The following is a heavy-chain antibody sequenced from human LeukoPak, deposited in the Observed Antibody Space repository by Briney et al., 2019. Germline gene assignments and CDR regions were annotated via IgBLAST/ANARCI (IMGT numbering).Heavy chain of an antibody. CDR3: ATRVVVADVGGWFDP. D-gene: IGHD2-15*01. J-gene: IGHJ5*02. CDR2: INPNSGGT. V-gene: IGHV1-2*02. CDR1: GYTFTGYY. Sequence: ASVKVSCKASGYTFTGYYKHWVRQAPGQGLEWMGWINPNSGGTNYAQKFQGRVTMTRDTSISTAYMELSRLRSDDTAVYYCATRVVVADVGGWFDPWGQGTLVTVSS.